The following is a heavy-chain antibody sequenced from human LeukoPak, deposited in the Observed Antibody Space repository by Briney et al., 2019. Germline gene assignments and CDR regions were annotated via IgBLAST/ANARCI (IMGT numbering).Heavy chain of an antibody. CDR3: AREVRPYFGDPSGYYYFDY. Sequence: SLRLSCAASGFTFSSYAMHWVRQAPGKGLEWVAVISYDESNKYYADSVKGRFTISRDNSKNTLYLQMNSLRAEDTAVYFCAREVRPYFGDPSGYYYFDYWGQGSLVTVSS. CDR1: GFTFSSYA. J-gene: IGHJ4*02. D-gene: IGHD3-22*01. CDR2: ISYDESNK. V-gene: IGHV3-30-3*01.